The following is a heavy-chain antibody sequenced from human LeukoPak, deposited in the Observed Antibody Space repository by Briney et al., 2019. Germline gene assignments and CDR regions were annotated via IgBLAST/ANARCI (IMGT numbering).Heavy chain of an antibody. CDR1: GFTFSSYE. V-gene: IGHV3-48*03. Sequence: GGSLRLSCAASGFTFSSYEMNWVRQAPGKGLEWVSYISSSGSTIYYADSVKGRFTISRDNAKNSLYLQMNSLRAEDTAVYYCAGCAYSSSWYANIDYWGQGTLVTV. CDR3: AGCAYSSSWYANIDY. D-gene: IGHD6-13*01. J-gene: IGHJ4*01. CDR2: ISSSGSTI.